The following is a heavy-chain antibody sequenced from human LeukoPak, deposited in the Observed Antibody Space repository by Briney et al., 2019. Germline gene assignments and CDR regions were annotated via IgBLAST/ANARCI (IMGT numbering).Heavy chain of an antibody. CDR1: GYTFTGHG. J-gene: IGHJ5*02. CDR3: ARRHVDHGADH. D-gene: IGHD4/OR15-4a*01. Sequence: ASVKVSCKASGYTFTGHGISWVRQAPGQGLEWMGWISVYTTNAAYTERLQDRITMTTDPSTSTAYLELRSLRFDDTAVYYCARRHVDHGADHWGQGTLVTVSS. CDR2: ISVYTTNA. V-gene: IGHV1-18*01.